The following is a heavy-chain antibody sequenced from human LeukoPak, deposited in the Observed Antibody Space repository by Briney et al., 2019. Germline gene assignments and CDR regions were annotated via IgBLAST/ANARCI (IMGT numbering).Heavy chain of an antibody. J-gene: IGHJ4*02. Sequence: SQTLSLTCTVSGYSISSGYYWGWIRQPPGKGLEWIGSIYHSGSTYYNPSLKSRVTISVDTSKNQFSLKLSSVTAADTAVYYCARLGFEGWYAYWGQGTLVTVSS. D-gene: IGHD6-19*01. CDR3: ARLGFEGWYAY. CDR1: GYSISSGYY. V-gene: IGHV4-38-2*02. CDR2: IYHSGST.